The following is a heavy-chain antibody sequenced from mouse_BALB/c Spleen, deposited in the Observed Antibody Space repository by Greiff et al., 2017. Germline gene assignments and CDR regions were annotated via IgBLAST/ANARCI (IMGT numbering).Heavy chain of an antibody. J-gene: IGHJ4*01. CDR2: ILPGSGST. CDR3: ARTAQSYYAMDY. CDR1: GYTFSSYW. Sequence: VQLVESGAELMKPGASVKISCKATGYTFSSYWIEWVKQRPGHGLEWIGEILPGSGSTNYNEKFKGKATFTADTSSNTAYMQLSSLTSEDSAVYYCARTAQSYYAMDYWGQGTSVTVSS. D-gene: IGHD3-1*01. V-gene: IGHV1-9*01.